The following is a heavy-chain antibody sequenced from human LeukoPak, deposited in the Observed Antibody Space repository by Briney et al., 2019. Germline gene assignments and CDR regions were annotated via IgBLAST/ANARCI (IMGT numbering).Heavy chain of an antibody. D-gene: IGHD3-3*01. CDR3: ARQEGGYYGY. CDR1: GGSISSYY. V-gene: IGHV4-59*01. Sequence: SETLSLTCTVSGGSISSYYWSWIRQPPGKGLEWIGYIYYSGSTNYNPSLKSRVTISVDTSKNQFSLKLSSVTAADTAVYYCARQEGGYYGYWGQGTLVTVSS. J-gene: IGHJ4*02. CDR2: IYYSGST.